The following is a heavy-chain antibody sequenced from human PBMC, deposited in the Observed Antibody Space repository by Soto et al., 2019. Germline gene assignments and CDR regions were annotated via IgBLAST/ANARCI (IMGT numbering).Heavy chain of an antibody. CDR1: GFTFSNAW. CDR2: IKSKTDGGTT. Sequence: GGSLRLSCAASGFTFSNAWMNWVRQAPGKGLEWVGRIKSKTDGGTTDYAAPVKGRFTISRDDSKNTLYLQMNSLKTEDTAVYYCTTECSGTSCQPNYYYYGMDGWGQGTTVTVAS. V-gene: IGHV3-15*07. CDR3: TTECSGTSCQPNYYYYGMDG. J-gene: IGHJ6*02. D-gene: IGHD2-2*01.